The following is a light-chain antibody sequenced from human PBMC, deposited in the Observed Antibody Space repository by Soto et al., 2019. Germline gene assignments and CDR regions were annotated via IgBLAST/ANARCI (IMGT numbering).Light chain of an antibody. J-gene: IGLJ3*02. V-gene: IGLV1-47*01. CDR3: AAWDDSLRGRV. CDR2: RNN. CDR1: NSNVGDNF. Sequence: QSVLTQPPSVSGTPGQSVTISCSGSNSNVGDNFVFWYQQLPGTAPKLLIYRNNERPSGVPDRFSGSKSSTSASLAISGLRSEDEAVYHCAAWDDSLRGRVFGAGTKLTVL.